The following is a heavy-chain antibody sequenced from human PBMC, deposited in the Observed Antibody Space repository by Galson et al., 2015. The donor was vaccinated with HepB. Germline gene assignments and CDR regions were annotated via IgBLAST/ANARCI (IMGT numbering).Heavy chain of an antibody. J-gene: IGHJ4*02. CDR2: ITPSGDNT. CDR3: AKVFPEKTDGWYRQALYYFDS. Sequence: SLRLSCAASGFPFSYYAMTWVRQAPGKGLEWVSAITPSGDNTYSADSMKGRFTISRDNSQNTLFLQMNSLRADDTATYFCAKVFPEKTDGWYRQALYYFDSWGQGTRVTVSS. V-gene: IGHV3-23*01. D-gene: IGHD6-19*01. CDR1: GFPFSYYA.